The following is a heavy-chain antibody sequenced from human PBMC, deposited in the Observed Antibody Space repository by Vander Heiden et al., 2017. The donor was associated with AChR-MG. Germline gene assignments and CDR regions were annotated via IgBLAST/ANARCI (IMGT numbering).Heavy chain of an antibody. CDR1: GFSFNTRGAG. Sequence: QITLRESGPTLVKPTQTPTLTCTVSGFSFNTRGAGVGWTRQPPGKAPEWLALIYWDDDKRFTPSLRTRLTITKNTSKNQVVLKMTNMDPVDTGTDYCVDRWTTLVRGITITVFDHWGQGALVTVSS. CDR2: IYWDDDK. CDR3: VDRWTTLVRGITITVFDH. D-gene: IGHD3-10*01. V-gene: IGHV2-5*02. J-gene: IGHJ4*02.